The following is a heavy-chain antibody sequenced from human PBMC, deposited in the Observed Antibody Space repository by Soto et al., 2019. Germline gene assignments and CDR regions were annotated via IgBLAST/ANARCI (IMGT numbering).Heavy chain of an antibody. Sequence: EVQLVESGGGLVQPGGSLRLSCSASGFTFSSYAMHWVRQAPGKGLEYVSAISSNGGSTFHADSVKGRFTISRDNSKNTVYLQMSSLRAEDTAVYYCVKVGVGCSGGSCYSGLYAMDVWGRGTTVTVSS. CDR3: VKVGVGCSGGSCYSGLYAMDV. V-gene: IGHV3-64D*06. CDR1: GFTFSSYA. J-gene: IGHJ6*02. D-gene: IGHD2-15*01. CDR2: ISSNGGST.